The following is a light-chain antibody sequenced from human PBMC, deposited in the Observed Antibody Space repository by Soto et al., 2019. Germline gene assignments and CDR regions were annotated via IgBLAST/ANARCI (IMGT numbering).Light chain of an antibody. J-gene: IGLJ1*01. V-gene: IGLV2-8*01. CDR1: KNDIGVYDF. Sequence: QSALTQPPSASGSPGQSVTISCTGTKNDIGVYDFVSWYQHHPGKAPRLIIYEVVQRPSGVPDRFSGSKSGNTASLTVSGLQAADEADYFCESYAGSNPYVFGSGTTLTVL. CDR3: ESYAGSNPYV. CDR2: EVV.